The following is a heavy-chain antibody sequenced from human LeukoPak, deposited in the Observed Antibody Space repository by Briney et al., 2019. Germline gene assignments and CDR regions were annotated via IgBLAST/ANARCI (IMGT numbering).Heavy chain of an antibody. J-gene: IGHJ4*02. Sequence: PSETLSLTCTLSVGSISSSSYYWGWSRQPPGKGLEWIESIYYSGSTYYNPSLKSRVTISVDTSKNQFSLKLSSVTAADTAVYYCARRRGFGEHYYFDYWGQGTLVTVSS. D-gene: IGHD3-10*01. CDR3: ARRRGFGEHYYFDY. V-gene: IGHV4-39*01. CDR2: IYYSGST. CDR1: VGSISSSSYY.